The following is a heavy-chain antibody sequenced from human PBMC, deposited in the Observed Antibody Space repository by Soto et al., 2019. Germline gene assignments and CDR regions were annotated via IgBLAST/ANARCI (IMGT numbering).Heavy chain of an antibody. D-gene: IGHD4-17*01. CDR3: GRHGDGDYGYHY. CDR2: ISAYNGNT. V-gene: IGHV1-18*01. Sequence: QVQLVQSGAEVKKPGASVKVSCKASGYSSTTYGINWVRQSPGQGLEWMGWISAYNGNTYYAQKLQGRVTLTTDTSTSTAYMNLSSLTSDDTAVYCCGRHGDGDYGYHYWGQGTLVTVSS. J-gene: IGHJ4*02. CDR1: GYSSTTYG.